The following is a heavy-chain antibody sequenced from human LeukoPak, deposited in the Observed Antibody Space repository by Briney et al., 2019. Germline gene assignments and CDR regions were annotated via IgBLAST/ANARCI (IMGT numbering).Heavy chain of an antibody. CDR3: ATIVPDVAATLTFDH. D-gene: IGHD2-15*01. Sequence: GGSLRLSCAASGLTVSSNYMSWVRQAPGKGLEWVSVFYSGGSTYYADSVKGRFTISRDNSKNTLYLQMNSLRAEDTAVYYCATIVPDVAATLTFDHWGQGILVTVSS. CDR1: GLTVSSNY. V-gene: IGHV3-66*01. CDR2: FYSGGST. J-gene: IGHJ4*02.